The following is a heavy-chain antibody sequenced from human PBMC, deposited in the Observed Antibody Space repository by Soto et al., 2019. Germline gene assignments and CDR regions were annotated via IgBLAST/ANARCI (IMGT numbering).Heavy chain of an antibody. J-gene: IGHJ5*02. CDR3: ARQASYWQGGGGWFDP. Sequence: EVQLVESGGGLVQPGGSLRLSCAASGFTFSAYDMHWVRQATGKGLEWVSAIGTQHDTYYPDSVKGRFTISRENAKNSLYLQMKSLRAGDTAGYYCARQASYWQGGGGWFDPWGQGTLVTVSS. CDR2: IGTQHDT. D-gene: IGHD2-8*02. V-gene: IGHV3-13*01. CDR1: GFTFSAYD.